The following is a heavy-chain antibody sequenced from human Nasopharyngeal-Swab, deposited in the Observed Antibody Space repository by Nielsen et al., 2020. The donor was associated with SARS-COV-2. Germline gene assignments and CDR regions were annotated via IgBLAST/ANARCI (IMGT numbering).Heavy chain of an antibody. J-gene: IGHJ6*03. CDR2: IKQDGSEK. CDR3: ARGEYHYYYYMDV. V-gene: IGHV3-7*01. CDR1: GFTFGTYW. Sequence: GESLKISCAASGFTFGTYWMTWVRQAPGKGLEWVANIKQDGSEKYYVDSVKGRFTISRDNAKNSLYLQMNSLRAEDTAVYYCARGEYHYYYYMDVWGKGTTVTVSS. D-gene: IGHD6-6*01.